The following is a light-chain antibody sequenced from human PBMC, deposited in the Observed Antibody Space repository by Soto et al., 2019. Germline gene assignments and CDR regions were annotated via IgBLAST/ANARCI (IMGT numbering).Light chain of an antibody. CDR3: SSYTTSYFDV. CDR2: GNN. Sequence: QSVLTQPPSVSGAPGQRVTISCTGSNSNIGAGFAVHWYQQLPGTAPKLLIHGNNNRPSGVPDRFSGSKSGTSASLAITGLQAEDEAHYYCSSYTTSYFDVFGPGTKVTVL. V-gene: IGLV1-40*01. CDR1: NSNIGAGFA. J-gene: IGLJ1*01.